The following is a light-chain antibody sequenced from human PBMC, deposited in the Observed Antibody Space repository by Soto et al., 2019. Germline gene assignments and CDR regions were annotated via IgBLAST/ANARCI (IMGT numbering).Light chain of an antibody. CDR1: SSNIGSNY. Sequence: QSVLTQPPSASGTPGQSVTISCSGSSSNIGSNYVYWYQQLPGTAPKLLIYSNNQQPSGVPDRFSGSKFGSSASLAISGLQSGDEADYFCAAWDDSLSGHVVFGGGTKLTVL. CDR2: SNN. CDR3: AAWDDSLSGHVV. V-gene: IGLV1-47*02. J-gene: IGLJ2*01.